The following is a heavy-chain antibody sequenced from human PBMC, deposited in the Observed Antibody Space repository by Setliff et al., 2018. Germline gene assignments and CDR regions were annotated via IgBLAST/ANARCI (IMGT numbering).Heavy chain of an antibody. V-gene: IGHV7-4-1*02. CDR1: GYTFSSYA. CDR2: ISTNTGNP. D-gene: IGHD3-16*01. Sequence: GASVKVSCKASGYTFSSYAMNWVRQAPGQGLEWMGWISTNTGNPTYAQGFTGRFVFPLDTSVSTAYLQISSLKAGDTAVYYCAREGEGSTFFPLDAFDIWGKGTMVPVSS. CDR3: AREGEGSTFFPLDAFDI. J-gene: IGHJ3*02.